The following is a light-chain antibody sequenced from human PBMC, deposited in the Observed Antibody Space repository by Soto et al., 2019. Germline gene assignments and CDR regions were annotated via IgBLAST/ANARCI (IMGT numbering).Light chain of an antibody. J-gene: IGKJ4*01. CDR1: QTVITY. V-gene: IGKV3-11*01. Sequence: EFVLTQSPATLSLSPGERATLSCRASQTVITYLAWYQQKPGQAPRLLIFDATKRVTGIPARFSGSGAGTDFTLTISSLEPEDFAVYYCQQSGTFGGGTKVDIK. CDR3: QQSGT. CDR2: DAT.